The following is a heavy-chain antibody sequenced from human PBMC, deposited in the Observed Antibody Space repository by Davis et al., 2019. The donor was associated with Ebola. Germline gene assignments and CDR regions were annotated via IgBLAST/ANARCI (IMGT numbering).Heavy chain of an antibody. CDR2: IRSKPNNYAT. CDR1: GFSFSGSA. D-gene: IGHD4-17*01. CDR3: ARHGDSIDY. V-gene: IGHV3-73*01. Sequence: GESLKISCAASGFSFSGSAIHWVRQASGKGLEWVGHIRSKPNNYATTYAASVKGRLTISRDDSKNTAYLQMNSLKTEDTALYYCARHGDSIDYWGQGTLVTVSS. J-gene: IGHJ4*02.